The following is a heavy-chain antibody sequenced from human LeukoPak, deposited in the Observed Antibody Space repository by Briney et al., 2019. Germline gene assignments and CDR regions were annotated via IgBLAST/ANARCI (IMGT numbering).Heavy chain of an antibody. CDR2: INSDGSST. Sequence: GGSLRLSCAASGFTFSNYWMHWVRQAPGKWLVWVSHINSDGSSTSHADSVKGRFTISRDNARNTLFLEMNSLRAEDTGVYYCARDSGGYFGMDVWGQGTTVTVSS. V-gene: IGHV3-74*01. CDR3: ARDSGGYFGMDV. D-gene: IGHD2-15*01. J-gene: IGHJ6*02. CDR1: GFTFSNYW.